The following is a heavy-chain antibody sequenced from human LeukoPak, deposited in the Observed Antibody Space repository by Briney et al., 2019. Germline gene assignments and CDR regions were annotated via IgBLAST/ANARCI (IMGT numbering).Heavy chain of an antibody. CDR1: GFTFSSYA. CDR3: AREDDWYNIVPFDY. V-gene: IGHV3-64*01. J-gene: IGHJ4*02. Sequence: GGSLRLSCAASGFTFSSYAMHWVRQAPGGGLEYVSGISINGDSIYYANSVKGRFTISRDNSKNTLFLQMGSLRAEDTAVYYCAREDDWYNIVPFDYWGQGTLVTVSS. D-gene: IGHD5-12*01. CDR2: ISINGDSI.